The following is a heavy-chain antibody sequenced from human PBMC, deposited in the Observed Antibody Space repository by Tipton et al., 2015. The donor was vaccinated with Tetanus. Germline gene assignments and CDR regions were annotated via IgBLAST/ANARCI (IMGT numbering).Heavy chain of an antibody. CDR2: ISSSGRST. J-gene: IGHJ5*02. CDR1: GFIFSNYA. V-gene: IGHV3-23*01. Sequence: LSLTCGASGFIFSNYAMTWVRQAPGKGLEWVSTISSSGRSTYYADSVKGRFTISRDNSENTLFLQMNSLGVEDTAVYYCAKPGSDGTMGWFDPWGQGTLVTVSS. D-gene: IGHD3-10*01. CDR3: AKPGSDGTMGWFDP.